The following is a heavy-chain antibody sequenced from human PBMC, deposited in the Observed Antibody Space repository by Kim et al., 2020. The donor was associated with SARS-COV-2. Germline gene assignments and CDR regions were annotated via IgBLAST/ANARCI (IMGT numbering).Heavy chain of an antibody. D-gene: IGHD3-16*01. CDR3: ARDGGGYMDV. J-gene: IGHJ6*03. CDR2: ISYDGSNK. V-gene: IGHV3-30-3*01. Sequence: GGSLRLSCAASGFTFSSYAMHWVRQAPGKGLEWVAVISYDGSNKYYADSVKGRFTISRDNSKNTLYLQMNSLRAEDTAVYYCARDGGGYMDVWGKGTTVTVSS. CDR1: GFTFSSYA.